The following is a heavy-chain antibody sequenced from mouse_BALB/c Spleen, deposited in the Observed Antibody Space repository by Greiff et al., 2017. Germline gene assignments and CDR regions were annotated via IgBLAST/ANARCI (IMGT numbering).Heavy chain of an antibody. V-gene: IGHV1-4*02. CDR1: GYTFTSYT. CDR3: ARSAYYGSSFYYAMDY. Sequence: VQLQQSAAELARPGASVKMSCKASGYTFTSYTMHWVKQRPGQGLEWIGYINPSSGYTEYNQKFKDKTTLTADKSSSTAYMQLSSLTSEDSAVYYCARSAYYGSSFYYAMDYWGQGTSVTVSS. D-gene: IGHD1-1*01. J-gene: IGHJ4*01. CDR2: INPSSGYT.